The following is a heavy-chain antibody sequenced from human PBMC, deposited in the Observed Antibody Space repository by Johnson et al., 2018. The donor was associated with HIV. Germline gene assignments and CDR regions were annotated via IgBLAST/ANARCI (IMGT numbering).Heavy chain of an antibody. Sequence: VQLVESGGDLVQPGGSLKLSCAASAFAFSDSAIHWVRQASGKGLEWVGRIRSRGYTYATAYAASMKGRFTISRDDSENTAYLQMNSLKSEDTAVYYCAREYDAFDIWGQGTMVTVSS. J-gene: IGHJ3*02. CDR2: IRSRGYTYAT. V-gene: IGHV3-73*01. CDR3: AREYDAFDI. D-gene: IGHD2/OR15-2a*01. CDR1: AFAFSDSA.